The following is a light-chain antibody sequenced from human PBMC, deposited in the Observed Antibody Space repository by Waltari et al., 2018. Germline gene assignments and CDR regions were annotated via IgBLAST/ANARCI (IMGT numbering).Light chain of an antibody. CDR3: CSYAGGGTFV. Sequence: QSALPHPASVSGSPGQSIPISCTGTNSYLGIYNLVSWYQQHPGKAPKFMIYEVSKRPSGVSNRFSGSKSGNTASLTISEIQAEDEADYYCCSYAGGGTFVFGTGTKVTVL. CDR1: NSYLGIYNL. J-gene: IGLJ1*01. CDR2: EVS. V-gene: IGLV2-23*02.